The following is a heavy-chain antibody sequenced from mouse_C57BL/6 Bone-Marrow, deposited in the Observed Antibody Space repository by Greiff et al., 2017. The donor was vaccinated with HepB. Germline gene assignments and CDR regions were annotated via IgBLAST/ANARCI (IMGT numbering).Heavy chain of an antibody. Sequence: VQLLESGPGLVAPSQSLSITCPVSGFSLTSYAISWVRQPPGKGLEWLGVIWTGGGTNYNSALKSRLSISKDNSKSQVFLKMNSLQTDDTARYYWARGEGQGYYAMDYWGQGTSVTVSS. D-gene: IGHD3-3*01. V-gene: IGHV2-9-1*01. J-gene: IGHJ4*01. CDR2: IWTGGGT. CDR3: ARGEGQGYYAMDY. CDR1: GFSLTSYA.